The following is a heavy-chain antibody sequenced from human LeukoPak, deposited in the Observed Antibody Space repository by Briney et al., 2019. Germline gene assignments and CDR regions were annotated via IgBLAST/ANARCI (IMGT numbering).Heavy chain of an antibody. V-gene: IGHV1-46*01. Sequence: ASVKVSCKASGYTFTSYYIHWVRQAPGQGLEWMGRIHPSGGGTSDAQKFQGRLTMTRDTSTSTVYMELSSLTSEDTAVYFCTRGGDVYIFDYWGQGTLVTVSS. CDR1: GYTFTSYY. CDR3: TRGGDVYIFDY. J-gene: IGHJ4*02. D-gene: IGHD5-24*01. CDR2: IHPSGGGT.